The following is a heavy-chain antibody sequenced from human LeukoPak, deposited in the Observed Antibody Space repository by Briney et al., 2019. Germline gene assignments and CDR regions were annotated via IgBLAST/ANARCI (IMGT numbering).Heavy chain of an antibody. V-gene: IGHV1-46*01. CDR3: ARRLRRGNWFDP. CDR1: GYTFTSYY. CDR2: INPSGGST. D-gene: IGHD3-10*01. Sequence: ASVKVSCKASGYTFTSYYMHWVRQAPGQGLEWMGIINPSGGSTSYAQKFQGRVTMTRNTSISTAYMELSSLRSEDTAVYYCARRLRRGNWFDPWGQGTLVTVSS. J-gene: IGHJ5*02.